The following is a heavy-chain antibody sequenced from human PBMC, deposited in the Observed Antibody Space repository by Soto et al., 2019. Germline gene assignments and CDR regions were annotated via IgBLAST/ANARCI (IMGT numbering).Heavy chain of an antibody. J-gene: IGHJ4*02. CDR3: ARPLYSGSYSVEIDY. Sequence: LRLSCAASGFTFSSYAMHWVRQAPGKGLEWVAVISYDGSNKYYADSVKGRFTISRDNSKNTLYLQMNSLRAEDTAVYYCARPLYSGSYSVEIDYWGQGTLVTVSS. D-gene: IGHD1-26*01. V-gene: IGHV3-30-3*01. CDR2: ISYDGSNK. CDR1: GFTFSSYA.